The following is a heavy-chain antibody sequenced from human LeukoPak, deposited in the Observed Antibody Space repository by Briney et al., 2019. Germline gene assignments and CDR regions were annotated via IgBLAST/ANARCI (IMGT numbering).Heavy chain of an antibody. J-gene: IGHJ3*01. D-gene: IGHD5-24*01. CDR1: GYSFTSYW. Sequence: GESLKISCKGSGYSFTSYWIGWVRQMPGKGLEWMGIIYPGDSETRYSPSFQGQVTISADKSITTAYLQWGSLKASDTAMYYCTRSPRDGYHDAFDLWGQGTMVTVFS. V-gene: IGHV5-51*01. CDR3: TRSPRDGYHDAFDL. CDR2: IYPGDSET.